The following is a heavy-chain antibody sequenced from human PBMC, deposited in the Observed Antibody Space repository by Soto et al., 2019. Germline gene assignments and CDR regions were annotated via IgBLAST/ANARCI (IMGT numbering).Heavy chain of an antibody. Sequence: QMQLVESGGGVVQPGRSLRLSCAASGFDFSSYGMHWVRQTPGKGLEWVAVLGFDGGGRYYADSVKGRFTISRDNSKKRLNLQMAGLGAGDTALYYCARGPVGPASPRTFWGQGTPVPVSS. CDR2: LGFDGGGR. CDR3: ARGPVGPASPRTF. CDR1: GFDFSSYG. J-gene: IGHJ4*01. D-gene: IGHD1-26*01. V-gene: IGHV3-33*01.